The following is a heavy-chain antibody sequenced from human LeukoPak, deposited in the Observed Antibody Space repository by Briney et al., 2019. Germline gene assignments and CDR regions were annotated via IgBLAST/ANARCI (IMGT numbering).Heavy chain of an antibody. CDR1: GFTVSSNY. CDR2: IYSGGST. D-gene: IGHD3-22*01. Sequence: GGSLRLSCAASGFTVSSNYMSWVRQAPGKGLEWVSVIYSGGSTYYADSVKGRFTISRDNSKNTLYLQMNSLRAKDTAVYYCASGEYYYDSSGSESFDYWGQGTLVTVSS. J-gene: IGHJ4*02. CDR3: ASGEYYYDSSGSESFDY. V-gene: IGHV3-66*01.